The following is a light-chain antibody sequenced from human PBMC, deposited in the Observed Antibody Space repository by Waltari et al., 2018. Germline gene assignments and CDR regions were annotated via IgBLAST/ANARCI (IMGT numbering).Light chain of an antibody. Sequence: QAALTQPPSVSGSPGQSVTISCTGTSSDIGGYNYVSWYQHHPGKAPKLIIYDVSDRPSGVSDRFSGSKSGNTASLTISGLQAEDEADYYCSSYGGINTFLFGGGTRLTVL. V-gene: IGLV2-11*01. J-gene: IGLJ2*01. CDR3: SSYGGINTFL. CDR2: DVS. CDR1: SSDIGGYNY.